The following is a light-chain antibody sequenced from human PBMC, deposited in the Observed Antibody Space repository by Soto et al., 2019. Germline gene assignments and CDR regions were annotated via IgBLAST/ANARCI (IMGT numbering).Light chain of an antibody. V-gene: IGKV3-20*01. CDR1: QSVSSSY. CDR2: GAS. Sequence: EIVLTQSPGTLSLSPGERATLSCRASQSVSSSYLAWYQQKPGQAPRLLIYGASSRATGIPDRFSGSGSGTHFTFTISSLQPEDVATYYCQQYDNLLPITFGQGTRLEIK. J-gene: IGKJ5*01. CDR3: QQYDNLLPIT.